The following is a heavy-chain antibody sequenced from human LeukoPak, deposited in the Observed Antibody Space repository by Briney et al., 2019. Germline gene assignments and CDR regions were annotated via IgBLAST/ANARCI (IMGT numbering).Heavy chain of an antibody. CDR3: ARNRGYGGNSEMDY. Sequence: PGGSLRLSCAASGFTFEDYGMTWVRQAPGKGLEWVSGINWNGGSTGYADSVKGRFTISRDNANNSLYLQMDSLRAEDTALYYCARNRGYGGNSEMDYWGLGTLVTVSS. V-gene: IGHV3-20*04. D-gene: IGHD4-23*01. J-gene: IGHJ4*02. CDR2: INWNGGST. CDR1: GFTFEDYG.